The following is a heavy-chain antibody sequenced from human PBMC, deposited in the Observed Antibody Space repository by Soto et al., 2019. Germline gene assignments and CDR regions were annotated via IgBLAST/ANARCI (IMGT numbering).Heavy chain of an antibody. J-gene: IGHJ6*02. CDR2: INHSGST. CDR3: ARGRYGIDV. CDR1: GGSFSGYY. V-gene: IGHV4-34*01. Sequence: QVQLQQWGAGLLKPSETLSLTRAVYGGSFSGYYWSWIRQPPGKGLEWIGEINHSGSTNYNPSLKSRVTISVDTSKNPFSLKLSSVTAADTAVYYCARGRYGIDVWGQGTTVTVSS.